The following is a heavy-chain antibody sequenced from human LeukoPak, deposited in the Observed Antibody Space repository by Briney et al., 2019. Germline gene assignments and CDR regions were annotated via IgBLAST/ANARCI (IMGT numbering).Heavy chain of an antibody. V-gene: IGHV1-8*01. D-gene: IGHD3-16*01. Sequence: ASVRVSCKASGYTLTSYDINWVRQATGQGLEGMGGMNPNSGNTGYAQKFQGRVTMTKNTSISTAYMELSSLRSEDTAVYYCARVGARNAFDIWGQGTMVTVSS. CDR3: ARVGARNAFDI. J-gene: IGHJ3*02. CDR1: GYTLTSYD. CDR2: MNPNSGNT.